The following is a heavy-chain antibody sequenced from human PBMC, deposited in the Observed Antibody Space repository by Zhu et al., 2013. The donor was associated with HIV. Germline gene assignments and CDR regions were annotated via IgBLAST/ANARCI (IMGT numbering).Heavy chain of an antibody. CDR1: GYTFTVNY. J-gene: IGHJ4*02. CDR2: INPNSGGT. Sequence: QVQLVQSGAEVKKPGASVKVSCKASGYTFTVNYIHWVRQAPGQGLEWMGWINPNSGGTNYAQNFQGRVTMTRDTSISTAYMDLRRLTSDDTALYFCARGGAFDYWGQGTLVTVSS. CDR3: ARGGAFDY. V-gene: IGHV1-2*02.